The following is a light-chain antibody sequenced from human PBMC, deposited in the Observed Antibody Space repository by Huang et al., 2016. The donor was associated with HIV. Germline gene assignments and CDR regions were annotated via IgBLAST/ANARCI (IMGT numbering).Light chain of an antibody. CDR3: QQYNNWPPLIT. CDR2: GAS. CDR1: QSVSSN. J-gene: IGKJ5*01. V-gene: IGKV3-15*01. Sequence: EIVMTQSPATLSVSPGERATLSCRASQSVSSNLAWYQQKPGQAPGLLLYGASTRATGIAARFSGSGSGTEFTLTISSLQSEDFAVYYCQQYNNWPPLITFGQGTRLEIK.